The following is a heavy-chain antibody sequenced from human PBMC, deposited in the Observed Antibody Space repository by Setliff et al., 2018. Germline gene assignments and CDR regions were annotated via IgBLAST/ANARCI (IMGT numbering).Heavy chain of an antibody. D-gene: IGHD3-10*01. CDR3: ARIKSSLVRGVISAFDI. CDR2: INTGNGNT. Sequence: ASVKVSCKASGYTFTSYAMHWVRQAPGQRLEWMGWINTGNGNTKYSQRFQGRVTITRDKSANTAYMEWSSLRSEDTAVYYCARIKSSLVRGVISAFDIWGQGTMVTVSS. CDR1: GYTFTSYA. J-gene: IGHJ3*02. V-gene: IGHV1-3*04.